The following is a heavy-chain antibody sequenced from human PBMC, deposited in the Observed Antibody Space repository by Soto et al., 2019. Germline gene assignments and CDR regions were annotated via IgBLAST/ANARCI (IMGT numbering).Heavy chain of an antibody. CDR2: IYYSGST. J-gene: IGHJ4*02. CDR3: ARADRSYYTDY. Sequence: SKTLSRTCTVSGGSVISSSYYWSWIRQPPGKGLEWIGYIYYSGSTNYNPSLKSRVTISVDTSKNRFSLKLSSVTAADTAVYYCARADRSYYTDYWGQGTLVTVSS. V-gene: IGHV4-61*01. CDR1: GGSVISSSYY. D-gene: IGHD1-26*01.